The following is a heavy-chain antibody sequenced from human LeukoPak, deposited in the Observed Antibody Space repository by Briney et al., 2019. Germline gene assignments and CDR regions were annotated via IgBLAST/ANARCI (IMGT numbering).Heavy chain of an antibody. CDR1: GGSISSSSYY. D-gene: IGHD2-15*01. V-gene: IGHV4-39*07. CDR3: ASYGRYCSGGSCYSGEGYYFDY. Sequence: KPSETLSLTCTVSGGSISSSSYYWGWIRQPPGKGLEWIGSIYYSGSTYYNPSLKSRVTISVDTSKNQFSLKLSSVTAADTAVYYCASYGRYCSGGSCYSGEGYYFDYWGQGTLVTVSS. J-gene: IGHJ4*02. CDR2: IYYSGST.